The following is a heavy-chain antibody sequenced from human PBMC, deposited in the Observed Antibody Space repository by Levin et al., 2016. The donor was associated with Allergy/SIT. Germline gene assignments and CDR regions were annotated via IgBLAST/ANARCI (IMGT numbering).Heavy chain of an antibody. V-gene: IGHV4-31*02. D-gene: IGHD3-16*01. J-gene: IGHJ3*02. CDR3: ARAPLLDIQGAGDWGAADAFDI. CDR2: IYYSGST. Sequence: RQAPGKGLEWIGYIYYSGSTYYNPSLKSRITISVDTSKNQFSLKLNSVTAADTAVYYCARAPLLDIQGAGDWGAADAFDIWGRGTMVTVSS.